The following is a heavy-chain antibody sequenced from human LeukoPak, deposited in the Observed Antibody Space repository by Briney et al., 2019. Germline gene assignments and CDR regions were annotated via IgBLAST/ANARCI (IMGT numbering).Heavy chain of an antibody. V-gene: IGHV3-21*01. CDR2: ISTSSSYI. D-gene: IGHD1-7*01. Sequence: GGSLRLSCAATGFTFSSYSMTWVRQAPGKGLEWVSSISTSSSYIYYADSVKGRFTISRDNAKNSLYLQMNSLRAEDTAIYYCARDRDWNSGFDYWGQGTLVTVSS. CDR3: ARDRDWNSGFDY. CDR1: GFTFSSYS. J-gene: IGHJ4*02.